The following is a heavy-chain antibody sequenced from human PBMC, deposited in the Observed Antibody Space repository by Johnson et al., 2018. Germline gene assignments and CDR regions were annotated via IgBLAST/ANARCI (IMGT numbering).Heavy chain of an antibody. J-gene: IGHJ3*02. D-gene: IGHD3-22*01. CDR1: GFTFSSYG. CDR3: ARDVPMYDYDSRGYNAFDI. V-gene: IGHV3-33*01. CDR2: IWYDGSNK. Sequence: QVQLVQSGGSVVQPGRSLRLSCAASGFTFSSYGMHWVRQAPGKGLEWVAVIWYDGSNKYYADSVKGRFTLSRDKSKNTLYLQMNSLRAEDTAGYYCARDVPMYDYDSRGYNAFDIWGQGTMVTVSS.